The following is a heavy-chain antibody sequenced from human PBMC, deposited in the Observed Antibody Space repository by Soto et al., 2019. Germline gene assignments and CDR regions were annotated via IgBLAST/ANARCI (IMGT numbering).Heavy chain of an antibody. CDR2: IYSGGST. CDR1: GFTVSSNY. V-gene: IGHV3-53*01. CDR3: ARGTSIAARPRLDY. J-gene: IGHJ4*02. D-gene: IGHD6-6*01. Sequence: GGSLRLSCAASGFTVSSNYMSLVRQAPGKGLEWVSVIYSGGSTYYADSVKGRFTISRDNSKNTLYLQMNSLRAEDTAVYYCARGTSIAARPRLDYWGQGTLVTVSS.